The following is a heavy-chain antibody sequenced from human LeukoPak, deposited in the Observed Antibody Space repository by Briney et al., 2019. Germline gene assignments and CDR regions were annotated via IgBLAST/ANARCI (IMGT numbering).Heavy chain of an antibody. CDR2: FDPEDGET. D-gene: IGHD6-19*01. CDR3: ATAGTAYSSGWYYFDY. CDR1: GYTLTELS. J-gene: IGHJ4*02. V-gene: IGHV1-24*01. Sequence: ASVKVSCKVSGYTLTELSMHWVRQAPGKGLEWMGGFDPEDGETIYAQKFQGRVTMTEDTFTDTAYMELSSLRSEDTAVYYCATAGTAYSSGWYYFDYWGQGTLVTVSS.